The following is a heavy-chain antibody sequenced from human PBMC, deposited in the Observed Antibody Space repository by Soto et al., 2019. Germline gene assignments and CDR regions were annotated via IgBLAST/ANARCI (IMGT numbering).Heavy chain of an antibody. V-gene: IGHV5-10-1*01. J-gene: IGHJ4*02. CDR1: GYSFAGYW. CDR3: ARHIYDSDTGPNCHYYFDS. Sequence: GKSLKISCKVSGYSFAGYWFTWVRQKLGKGMAWVGGIDPSESQTYYSPSFRGHVTISAPKTLTTVFLQWSSVRAAATALYYCARHIYDSDTGPNCHYYFDSWGQGTPVTVSS. CDR2: IDPSESQT. D-gene: IGHD3-22*01.